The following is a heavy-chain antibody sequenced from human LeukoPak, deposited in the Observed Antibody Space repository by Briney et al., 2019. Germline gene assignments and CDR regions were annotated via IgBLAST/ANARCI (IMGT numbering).Heavy chain of an antibody. V-gene: IGHV3-11*06. CDR2: ISSSSSYI. D-gene: IGHD4-17*01. J-gene: IGHJ4*02. Sequence: LSLTCTVSGGSISSGDYYWGWIRQPPGKGLEWVSSISSSSSYIYYADSVKGRFTISRDNAKNSLYLQMNSLRAEDTAVYYCARSPTPYDYGDYVNWGQGTLVTVSS. CDR3: ARSPTPYDYGDYVN. CDR1: GGSISSGD.